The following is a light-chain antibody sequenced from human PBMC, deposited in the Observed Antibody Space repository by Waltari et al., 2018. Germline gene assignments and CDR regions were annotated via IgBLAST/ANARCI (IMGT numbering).Light chain of an antibody. V-gene: IGLV2-23*02. CDR2: EVI. J-gene: IGLJ1*01. CDR3: CSYAGRGTYV. CDR1: TRSVGNYDL. Sequence: QSALTQPASVSGTLAQSVTISCPVTTRSVGNYDLVSWYQQHPGKAPKLLICEVIKRPSGVSSRFSGSKSGNTASLTISGLQAEDEADYYCCSYAGRGTYVFGSGTKVTVL.